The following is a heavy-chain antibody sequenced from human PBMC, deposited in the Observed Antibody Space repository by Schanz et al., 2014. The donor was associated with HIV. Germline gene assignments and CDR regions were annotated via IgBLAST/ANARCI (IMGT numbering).Heavy chain of an antibody. CDR2: ISGSSSKI. CDR1: GFTLNGYS. V-gene: IGHV3-21*04. Sequence: EVQLVESGGRLVKPGESLILSCAASGFTLNGYSMNWVRQAPGKGLEWVSSISGSSSKIYYAQSMKDRFTISRDNAQNLVFLQLSSLRAEDTAVYFCARDGYNSLSRKDYYFDTWGPGTLVTVSS. D-gene: IGHD1-1*01. CDR3: ARDGYNSLSRKDYYFDT. J-gene: IGHJ4*02.